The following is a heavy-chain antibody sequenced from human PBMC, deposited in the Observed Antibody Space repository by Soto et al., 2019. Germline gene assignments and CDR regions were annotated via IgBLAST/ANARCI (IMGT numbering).Heavy chain of an antibody. CDR3: ARDPCISTSWEGCWFGP. CDR1: GASISSAGYS. Sequence: TLSLPCPVSGASISSAGYSWSGVREHPGQGLEWIGYITYSVDTAYNPSLRRRVSLSLETSRNQFSPELRSVAAGDTPVFFCARDPCISTSWEGCWFGPWGQGTLVTVSS. CDR2: ITYSVDT. J-gene: IGHJ5*02. D-gene: IGHD2-2*01. V-gene: IGHV4-31*03.